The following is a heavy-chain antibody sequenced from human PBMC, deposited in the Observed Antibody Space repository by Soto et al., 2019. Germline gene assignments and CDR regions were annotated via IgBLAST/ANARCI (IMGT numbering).Heavy chain of an antibody. CDR3: ATKYGVATSRGLLYNGMDV. V-gene: IGHV1-46*01. Sequence: QLVQSGPEVKKPGASVKISCNLSGNTFTTYYIQWVRQAPGQGLEWMGLVNPSGGSTTYVQNFQGRITMTWDTSTNTVYMELSSLTSADTAVYFCATKYGVATSRGLLYNGMDVWGQGTTVTVSS. CDR1: GNTFTTYY. J-gene: IGHJ6*02. CDR2: VNPSGGST. D-gene: IGHD5-12*01.